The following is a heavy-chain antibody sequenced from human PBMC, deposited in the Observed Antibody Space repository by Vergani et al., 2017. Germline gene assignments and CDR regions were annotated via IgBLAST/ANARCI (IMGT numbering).Heavy chain of an antibody. CDR1: GVTFVDYA. CDR2: INWNSDSI. CDR3: VKDMAASGNGWYFDL. J-gene: IGHJ2*01. D-gene: IGHD6-13*01. Sequence: EVQLVESGGGLVQPGRSLRLSCAASGVTFVDYAMHWVRQAPGKGLEWVSGINWNSDSIAYADSVKGRFTISRDNAKNSLYLQMNSLRAEDTALYYCVKDMAASGNGWYFDLWGRGTLVTVSS. V-gene: IGHV3-9*01.